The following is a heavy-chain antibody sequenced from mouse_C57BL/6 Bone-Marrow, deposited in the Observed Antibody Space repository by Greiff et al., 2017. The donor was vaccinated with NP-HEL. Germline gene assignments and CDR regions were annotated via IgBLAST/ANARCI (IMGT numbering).Heavy chain of an antibody. CDR3: ARGRILLREWAY. D-gene: IGHD1-1*01. J-gene: IGHJ3*01. Sequence: VHLVESGAELARPGASVKMSCKASGYTFTSYSMHWVKQRPGRGLEWIGYINPSSGYTKYNQKFKDKATLTADKSSSTAYMQLSSLTSEDSAGYYCARGRILLREWAYWGQGTLVTVSA. V-gene: IGHV1-4*01. CDR2: INPSSGYT. CDR1: GYTFTSYS.